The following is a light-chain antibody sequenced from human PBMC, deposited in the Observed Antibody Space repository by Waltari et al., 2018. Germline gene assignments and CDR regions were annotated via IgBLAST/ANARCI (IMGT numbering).Light chain of an antibody. CDR1: QSVSSSY. Sequence: EIVLTQSPGTLSLSPGERATPPCRASQSVSSSYLAWYQQKPGQAPRLLIYGASSRATGIPDRFSGSGSGTDFTLTISRLEPEDFAVYYCQQYGSSPPTYTFGQGTKLEIK. V-gene: IGKV3-20*01. CDR3: QQYGSSPPTYT. J-gene: IGKJ2*01. CDR2: GAS.